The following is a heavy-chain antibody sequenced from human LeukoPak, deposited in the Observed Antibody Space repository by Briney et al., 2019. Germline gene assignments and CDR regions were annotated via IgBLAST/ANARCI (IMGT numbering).Heavy chain of an antibody. V-gene: IGHV1-46*01. D-gene: IGHD4-17*01. CDR3: AREERGGSDYGVNIDY. J-gene: IGHJ4*02. Sequence: ASVKVSCXASGYTFTSYYMHWVRQAPGQGLVWMGIINPSGGSTSYAQKFQGRVTMTRDTSTSTVYMELSSLRSEDTAVYYCAREERGGSDYGVNIDYWGQGTLVTVSS. CDR2: INPSGGST. CDR1: GYTFTSYY.